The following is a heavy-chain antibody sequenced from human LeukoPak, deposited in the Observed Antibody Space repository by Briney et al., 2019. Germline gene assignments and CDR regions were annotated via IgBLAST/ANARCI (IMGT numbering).Heavy chain of an antibody. D-gene: IGHD3-3*01. J-gene: IGHJ5*02. Sequence: PSETLSLTCTVSGYSISSGYYWGWIRQPPGKGVEWIGSIYHSGSTYYNPSLKSRVTISVDTSKNQFSLKLSSVTAADTAVYYCARALITIFGVVPSGFDPWGQGTLVTVSS. CDR3: ARALITIFGVVPSGFDP. V-gene: IGHV4-38-2*02. CDR2: IYHSGST. CDR1: GYSISSGYY.